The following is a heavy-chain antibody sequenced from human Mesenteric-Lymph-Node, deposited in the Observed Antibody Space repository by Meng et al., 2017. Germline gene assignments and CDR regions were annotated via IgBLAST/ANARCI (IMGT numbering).Heavy chain of an antibody. CDR3: AKNYHYSGSGGPLHY. D-gene: IGHD3-10*01. CDR1: GFTFSNYG. Sequence: QVQLVESGGGVVQPGRSLRLFCVASGFTFSNYGIHWVRQAPGKGLEWVAVISHDGSNKYYAESVKGRFTVSRDNSKNTLFLQMDSLRAEDTALYFCAKNYHYSGSGGPLHYWGQGTLVTVSS. J-gene: IGHJ4*02. V-gene: IGHV3-30*18. CDR2: ISHDGSNK.